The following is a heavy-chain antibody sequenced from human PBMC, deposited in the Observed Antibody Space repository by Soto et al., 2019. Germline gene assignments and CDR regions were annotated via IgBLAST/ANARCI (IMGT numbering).Heavy chain of an antibody. J-gene: IGHJ4*02. Sequence: GGSLRLSCAASGFTFSSYGMHWVRQAPGKGLEWVAVISYDGSNKYYADSVKGRFTISRDNSKNTLYLQMNSLRAEDTAVYYCAKDYGTWFGELYYFDYWGQGTLVTVSS. D-gene: IGHD3-10*01. CDR2: ISYDGSNK. V-gene: IGHV3-30*18. CDR1: GFTFSSYG. CDR3: AKDYGTWFGELYYFDY.